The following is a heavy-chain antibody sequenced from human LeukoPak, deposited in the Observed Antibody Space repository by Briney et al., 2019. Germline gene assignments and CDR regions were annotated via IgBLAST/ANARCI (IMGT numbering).Heavy chain of an antibody. CDR3: ARERWYDAFDI. D-gene: IGHD4-23*01. CDR2: ISYDGSNK. Sequence: GGSLRLSCAASGFTFSSYAMHWVRQAPGKGLEWVAVISYDGSNKYYADSVMGRFTISRDNSKNTLYLQMNSLRAEDTAVYYCARERWYDAFDIWGQGTMVTVSS. CDR1: GFTFSSYA. V-gene: IGHV3-30-3*01. J-gene: IGHJ3*02.